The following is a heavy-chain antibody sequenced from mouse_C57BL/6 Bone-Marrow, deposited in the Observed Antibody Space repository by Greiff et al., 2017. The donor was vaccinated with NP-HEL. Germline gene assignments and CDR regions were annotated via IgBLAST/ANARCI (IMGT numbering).Heavy chain of an antibody. V-gene: IGHV1-69*01. J-gene: IGHJ4*01. Sequence: QVQLQQPGAELVMPGASVKLSCKASGYTFTSYWMHWVKQRPGQGLEWIGEIDPSDSYTNYNQKFKGKSTLTVDRSSSTAYMQLSSLTSEDSAVYYCARESGDGYYDYYAMDYWGQGTSVTVSS. CDR1: GYTFTSYW. CDR2: IDPSDSYT. D-gene: IGHD2-3*01. CDR3: ARESGDGYYDYYAMDY.